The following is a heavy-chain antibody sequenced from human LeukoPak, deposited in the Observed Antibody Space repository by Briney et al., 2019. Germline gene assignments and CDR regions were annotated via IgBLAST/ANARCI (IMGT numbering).Heavy chain of an antibody. Sequence: GASVKVSCKASGGTFKNYAISWVRQAPGQGLEWMGGILPIFGTTNYAQKFQARVTITADESTSTAYMELRSLRSDDTAVYYCARDTCGGDCWFDPWGQGTLVTVSS. J-gene: IGHJ5*02. CDR2: ILPIFGTT. D-gene: IGHD2-21*02. V-gene: IGHV1-69*13. CDR1: GGTFKNYA. CDR3: ARDTCGGDCWFDP.